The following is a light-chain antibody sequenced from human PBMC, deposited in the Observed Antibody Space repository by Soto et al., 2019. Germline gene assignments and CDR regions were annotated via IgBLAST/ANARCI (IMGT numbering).Light chain of an antibody. Sequence: DTVMTQSPLSLPVTPGEPASISCWSSQSLLSSNGYNYLDWYLQKPGQSPQLLIYLGSNRASGGADRFSGGASGTDFTLKISRVEAEDVGLYYCMQALQTPYTFGQGTK. CDR1: QSLLSSNGYNY. CDR3: MQALQTPYT. J-gene: IGKJ2*01. V-gene: IGKV2-28*01. CDR2: LGS.